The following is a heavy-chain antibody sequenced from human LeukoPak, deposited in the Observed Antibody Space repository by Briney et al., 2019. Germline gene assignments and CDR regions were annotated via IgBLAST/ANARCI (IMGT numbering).Heavy chain of an antibody. Sequence: SETLSLTCTVSGGSISSSSYYWGWIRQPPGKGLVWFGSINYSGSTYYNPSLKSRVTISVDTSKNQFSLKLSSVTAADTAVYYCARAVWQQLNSNWFDPWGQGTLVTVTS. D-gene: IGHD6-13*01. CDR1: GGSISSSSYY. V-gene: IGHV4-39*07. CDR2: INYSGST. CDR3: ARAVWQQLNSNWFDP. J-gene: IGHJ5*02.